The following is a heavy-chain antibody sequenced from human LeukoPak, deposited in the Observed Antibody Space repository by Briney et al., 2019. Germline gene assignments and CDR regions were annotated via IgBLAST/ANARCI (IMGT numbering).Heavy chain of an antibody. V-gene: IGHV3-23*01. CDR3: SKWGDYDVLTGYYDSDF. Sequence: GASLRLSCAASGFTFSNYAMSWVRQAPGKGLEWVSAIVGSGGSTYYADSVKGRFSISRDNSKNTLFLQMSSLRVEDTALYYCSKWGDYDVLTGYYDSDFWGQGTLVTVS. CDR1: GFTFSNYA. J-gene: IGHJ4*02. D-gene: IGHD3-9*01. CDR2: IVGSGGST.